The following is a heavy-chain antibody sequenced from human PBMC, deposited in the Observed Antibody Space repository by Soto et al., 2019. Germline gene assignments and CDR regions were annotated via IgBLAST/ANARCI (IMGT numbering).Heavy chain of an antibody. Sequence: PSELLYPPFFLSDASISTSYCSWIRQPPGKGLEWIGYMCFSGSSTNYNPSLKSRVTISVDTSKNQFSLKLISVTAADTAVYYCARLGFCSSTDCYVNAFDIWGQGTMVNVSS. D-gene: IGHD2-2*01. CDR2: MCFSGSS. CDR3: ARLGFCSSTDCYVNAFDI. CDR1: DASISTSY. V-gene: IGHV4-59*08. J-gene: IGHJ3*02.